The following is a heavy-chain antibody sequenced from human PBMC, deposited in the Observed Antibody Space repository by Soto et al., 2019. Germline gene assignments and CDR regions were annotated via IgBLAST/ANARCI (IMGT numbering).Heavy chain of an antibody. J-gene: IGHJ3*02. D-gene: IGHD3-3*01. CDR3: AKGVTIFGVVIIGGDAFDI. Sequence: QVQLVESGGGVVQPGRSLRLSCAASGFTFSSYGMHWVRQAPGKGLEWVAVISYDGSNKYYADSVKGRFTISRDNSKNTLYLHMNSLRAEDTAVYYCAKGVTIFGVVIIGGDAFDIWGQGTMVTVSS. V-gene: IGHV3-30*18. CDR1: GFTFSSYG. CDR2: ISYDGSNK.